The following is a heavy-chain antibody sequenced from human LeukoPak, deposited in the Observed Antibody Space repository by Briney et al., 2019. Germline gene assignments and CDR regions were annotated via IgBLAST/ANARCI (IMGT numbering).Heavy chain of an antibody. D-gene: IGHD3-9*01. CDR1: GGSISSYY. Sequence: SETLSLTCTVSGGSISSYYWSWIRQPPGKGLEWIGYIYYSGSTNYNPSLKSRVTISVDTSKNQFSLKLSSVTAADTAVYYCARDGSRNYGILTGYYPMGFDYWGQGTLVTVSS. V-gene: IGHV4-59*01. CDR3: ARDGSRNYGILTGYYPMGFDY. J-gene: IGHJ4*02. CDR2: IYYSGST.